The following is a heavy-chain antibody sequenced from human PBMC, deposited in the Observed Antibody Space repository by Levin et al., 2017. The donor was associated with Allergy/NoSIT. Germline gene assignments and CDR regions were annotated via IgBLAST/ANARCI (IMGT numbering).Heavy chain of an antibody. D-gene: IGHD2-21*01. CDR2: IFPSDSDT. J-gene: IGHJ4*02. V-gene: IGHV5-51*01. CDR1: GYSFTSYW. Sequence: PGGSLRLSCQASGYSFTSYWFGWVRQRPGKGLEWMGLIFPSDSDTRVSPSFQGQNIMSVDKSINTAYLQWSSLKASDSGMYYCARRDSDGSNSFDYWGQGTLVTVSS. CDR3: ARRDSDGSNSFDY.